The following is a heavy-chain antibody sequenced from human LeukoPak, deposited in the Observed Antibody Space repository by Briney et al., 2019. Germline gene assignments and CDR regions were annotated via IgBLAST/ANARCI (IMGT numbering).Heavy chain of an antibody. CDR1: GFTFSTYA. J-gene: IGHJ4*02. CDR3: AKRGVTGYKEAFDY. D-gene: IGHD3-9*01. Sequence: GGSLRLSCAASGFTFSTYAMSWVRQAPGKGLEWVSAVSGSGGSTYYADSVEGRFTISRDNSKNTLHLQMNSLRAEDTAVYYCAKRGVTGYKEAFDYWGQGTLVTVSS. CDR2: VSGSGGST. V-gene: IGHV3-23*01.